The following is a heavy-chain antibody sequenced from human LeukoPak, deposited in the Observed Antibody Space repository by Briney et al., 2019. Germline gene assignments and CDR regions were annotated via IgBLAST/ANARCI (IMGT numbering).Heavy chain of an antibody. D-gene: IGHD6-6*01. J-gene: IGHJ4*02. V-gene: IGHV1-8*01. Sequence: ASVKVSCNASGYTFTSYDINWVRQAPGQGLELMGWMNTNSGNTGYAQKFQGRVTMTRNTSISTAYMELSSLRSEDTAVYYCARVWARIAARPLDYWGQGTLVTVSS. CDR1: GYTFTSYD. CDR2: MNTNSGNT. CDR3: ARVWARIAARPLDY.